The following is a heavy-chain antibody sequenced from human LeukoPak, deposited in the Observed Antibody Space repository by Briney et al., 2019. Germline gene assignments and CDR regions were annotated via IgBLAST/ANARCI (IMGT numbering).Heavy chain of an antibody. J-gene: IGHJ3*02. Sequence: ASVKASCKASGYTFTGYYMHWVRQAPGQGLEWMGWINPNSGGTNYVQKFQGRVTMTRDTSISTAYMELSRLRSDDTAVYYCARGSRVARDGPLANAFDIWGQGTMVTVSS. CDR3: ARGSRVARDGPLANAFDI. CDR1: GYTFTGYY. V-gene: IGHV1-2*02. CDR2: INPNSGGT. D-gene: IGHD4-23*01.